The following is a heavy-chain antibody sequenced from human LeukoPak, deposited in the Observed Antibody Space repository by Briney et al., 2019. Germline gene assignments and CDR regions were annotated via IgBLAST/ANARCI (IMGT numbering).Heavy chain of an antibody. CDR3: ARESYSYGLGYYYYYMDV. Sequence: ASVKVSCKPSLYTFTSYGISWVGQAPGQGLEWMGWISAYNGNTNYAQKLQGRVTMTTDTSTSTAYMELRSLRSDDTAVYYCARESYSYGLGYYYYYMDVWGKGTTVTVSS. V-gene: IGHV1-18*01. J-gene: IGHJ6*03. CDR1: LYTFTSYG. D-gene: IGHD5-18*01. CDR2: ISAYNGNT.